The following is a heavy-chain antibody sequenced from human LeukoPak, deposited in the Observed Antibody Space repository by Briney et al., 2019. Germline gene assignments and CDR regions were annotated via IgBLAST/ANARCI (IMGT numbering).Heavy chain of an antibody. V-gene: IGHV4-59*01. CDR1: GGSISTNN. D-gene: IGHD4/OR15-4a*01. CDR2: IYYSGGT. Sequence: SETLSLTXTVSGGSISTNNWSWIRQPPGKGLEWIGYIYYSGGTNYSPSLKSRVTISVDTSKNQFSLKLSSVTAADTAVYYCARLLGAARGPFDYWGRGTLVTVSS. CDR3: ARLLGAARGPFDY. J-gene: IGHJ4*02.